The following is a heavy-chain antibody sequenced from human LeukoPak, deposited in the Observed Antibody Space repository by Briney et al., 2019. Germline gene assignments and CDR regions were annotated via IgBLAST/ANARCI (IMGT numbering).Heavy chain of an antibody. J-gene: IGHJ3*02. CDR1: GGSFSGYY. CDR2: INHSGST. Sequence: SETLSLTCAVYGGSFSGYYWSWIRQPPGKGLEWIGEINHSGSTNYNPSLKSRVTISVDTSKNQFSLKLSSVTAADTAVYYCARTGVTIFGDAFDIWGQGTMVTVSS. CDR3: ARTGVTIFGDAFDI. V-gene: IGHV4-34*01. D-gene: IGHD3-3*01.